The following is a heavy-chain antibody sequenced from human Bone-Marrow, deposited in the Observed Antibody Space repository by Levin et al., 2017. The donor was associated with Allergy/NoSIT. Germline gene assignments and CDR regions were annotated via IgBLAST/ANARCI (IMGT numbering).Heavy chain of an antibody. V-gene: IGHV3-23*01. CDR3: AKDHYGAGLDY. J-gene: IGHJ4*02. CDR1: GFTFSSYA. Sequence: GESLKISCAASGFTFSSYAMSWVRQAPGKGLEWVSAISGSGGSTYYADSVKGRFTISRDNSKNTLYLQMNSLRAEDTAVYYCAKDHYGAGLDYWGQGTLVTVSS. CDR2: ISGSGGST. D-gene: IGHD4-17*01.